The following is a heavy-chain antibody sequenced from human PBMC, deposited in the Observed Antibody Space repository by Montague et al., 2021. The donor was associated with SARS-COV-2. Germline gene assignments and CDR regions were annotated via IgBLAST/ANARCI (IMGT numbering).Heavy chain of an antibody. Sequence: TLSLTCTVSGGSISSGGYYWSWVRQPPGKGLDWIGYIFYCGGTXYNPSLKSRVSMSVDTSKIQFSLNLTSVTAADTAVYYCARANYYVMTSKAYAMDVWGQGTTVTVSS. CDR2: IFYCGGT. V-gene: IGHV4-31*03. CDR3: ARANYYVMTSKAYAMDV. CDR1: GGSISSGGYY. J-gene: IGHJ6*02. D-gene: IGHD3-16*01.